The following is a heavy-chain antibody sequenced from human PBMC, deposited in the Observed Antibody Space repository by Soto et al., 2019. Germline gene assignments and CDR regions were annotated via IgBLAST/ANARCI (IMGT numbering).Heavy chain of an antibody. V-gene: IGHV4-34*01. J-gene: IGHJ4*02. D-gene: IGHD5-18*01. CDR1: GGSFSGYY. CDR2: INHSGST. CDR3: ARGSWIQLWPFSY. Sequence: SETLSLTCAVYGGSFSGYYWSWIRQPPGEGLEWIGEINHSGSTNYNPSLKSRVTISVDTSKNQFSLKLSSVTAADTAVYYCARGSWIQLWPFSYWGQGTLVTVSS.